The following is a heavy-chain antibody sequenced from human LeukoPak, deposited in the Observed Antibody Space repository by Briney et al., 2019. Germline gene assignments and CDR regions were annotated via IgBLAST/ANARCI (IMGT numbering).Heavy chain of an antibody. CDR1: GYTFTSYY. D-gene: IGHD3-22*01. CDR2: INPSGGST. V-gene: IGHV1-46*01. J-gene: IGHJ5*02. CDR3: ARDSTYYYDSSGYYYGNWFDP. Sequence: ASVKVCCKASGYTFTSYYMHWVRQAPGQGLEWMGIINPSGGSTSYAQKFQGRVTMTRDTSTSTVYMELSSLRSEDTAVYYCARDSTYYYDSSGYYYGNWFDPWGQGTLVTVSS.